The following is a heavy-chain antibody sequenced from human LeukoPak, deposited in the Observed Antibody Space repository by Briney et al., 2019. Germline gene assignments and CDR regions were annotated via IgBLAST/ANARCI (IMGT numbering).Heavy chain of an antibody. Sequence: ASVKVSCKASGYTITSYDINWVRQATGQGLEWMGWRNPNSGNTGYAQKFQGRVTMTRNTSISTAHMELSSLRSEDTAVYYCARGTEYSSSSSWDFDYWGQGTLVTVSS. CDR1: GYTITSYD. J-gene: IGHJ4*02. CDR2: RNPNSGNT. V-gene: IGHV1-8*01. CDR3: ARGTEYSSSSSWDFDY. D-gene: IGHD6-13*01.